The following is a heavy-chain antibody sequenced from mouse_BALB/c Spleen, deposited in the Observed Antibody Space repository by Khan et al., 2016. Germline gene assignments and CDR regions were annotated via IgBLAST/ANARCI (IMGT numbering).Heavy chain of an antibody. V-gene: IGHV5-17*02. J-gene: IGHJ2*01. Sequence: EVQLVESGGGLVQPGGSRTLSCAASGFTFSSFGMHWVRQAPEKGLEWVAYFNSGSGTTYYADPVKGRFTISRDNPKNTLFLQMTSLRSEDTAMYYCARGNWAYWGQGTTLTVSS. CDR2: FNSGSGTT. CDR1: GFTFSSFG. CDR3: ARGNWAY. D-gene: IGHD4-1*01.